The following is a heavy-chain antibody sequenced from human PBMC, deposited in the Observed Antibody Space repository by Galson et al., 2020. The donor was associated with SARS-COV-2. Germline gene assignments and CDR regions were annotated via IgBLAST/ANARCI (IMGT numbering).Heavy chain of an antibody. CDR2: ISAYNGNT. D-gene: IGHD6-19*01. CDR3: ARAGPSVSLMAVTGTDY. Sequence: GESLKISCKASGYTFNTYGITWVRQAPGQGLEWMGWISAYNGNTKYAQKIQGRVTMTTDTSTSTAYMELRSLRSDDTAVYYCARAGPSVSLMAVTGTDYWGQGTLVTVSS. J-gene: IGHJ4*02. V-gene: IGHV1-18*01. CDR1: GYTFNTYG.